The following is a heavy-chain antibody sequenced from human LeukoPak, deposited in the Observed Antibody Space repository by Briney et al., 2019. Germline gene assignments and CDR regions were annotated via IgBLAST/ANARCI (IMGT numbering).Heavy chain of an antibody. V-gene: IGHV1-46*01. CDR2: INPSGGVT. CDR3: ARGYYYDSSAGPSEY. Sequence: ASVKVSCKASGYTFTTYYMHWVRQAPGQGLEWVGIINPSGGVTGYAQKFQGRVTMSRDTSTSTVFMELSSLRSEDTAVYYCARGYYYDSSAGPSEYWGQGTLVTVSS. J-gene: IGHJ4*02. CDR1: GYTFTTYY. D-gene: IGHD3-22*01.